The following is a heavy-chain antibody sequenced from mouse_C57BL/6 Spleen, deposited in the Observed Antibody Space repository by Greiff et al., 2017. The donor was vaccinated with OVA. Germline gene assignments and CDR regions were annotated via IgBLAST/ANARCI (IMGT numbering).Heavy chain of an antibody. CDR2: INPNNGGT. CDR1: GYTFTDYN. V-gene: IGHV1-22*01. Sequence: EVQLQQSGPELVKPGASVKMSCKASGYTFTDYNMHWVKQSHGKSLEWIGYINPNNGGTSYNQKFKGKATLTVNKSSSTAYMELRSLTSEDSAVYYCARGGGGNYLAWFAYWGQGTLVTVSA. J-gene: IGHJ3*01. D-gene: IGHD2-1*01. CDR3: ARGGGGNYLAWFAY.